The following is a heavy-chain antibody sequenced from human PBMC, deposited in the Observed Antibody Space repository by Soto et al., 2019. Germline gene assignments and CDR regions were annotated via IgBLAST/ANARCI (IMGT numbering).Heavy chain of an antibody. CDR3: ARRELSLYLSYYGMDV. CDR2: INAGNGNT. CDR1: GYTFTSYA. Sequence: QVQLVQSGAEEKKPGASVKVSCKASGYTFTSYAMHWVRQAPGQRLEWMGWINAGNGNTKYSQKFQGRVTITRDTXAXTAYMELSSLRSEDTAVYYCARRELSLYLSYYGMDVWGQGTTVTVSS. V-gene: IGHV1-3*05. J-gene: IGHJ6*02. D-gene: IGHD3-16*02.